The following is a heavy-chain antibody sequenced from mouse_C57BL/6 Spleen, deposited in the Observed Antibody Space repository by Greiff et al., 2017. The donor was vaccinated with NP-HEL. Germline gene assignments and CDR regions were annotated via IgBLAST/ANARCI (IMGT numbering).Heavy chain of an antibody. Sequence: VQLQQPGAELVKPGASVKMSCKASGYTFTSYWITWVKQRPGQGLEWIGDIYPGSGSTNYNEKFKSKATLTVDTSSSTAYMQLSSLTSEDSAVYYCAREGIFTMVEGYFDYWGQGTTLTVSS. CDR2: IYPGSGST. D-gene: IGHD1-1*02. J-gene: IGHJ2*01. V-gene: IGHV1-55*01. CDR3: AREGIFTMVEGYFDY. CDR1: GYTFTSYW.